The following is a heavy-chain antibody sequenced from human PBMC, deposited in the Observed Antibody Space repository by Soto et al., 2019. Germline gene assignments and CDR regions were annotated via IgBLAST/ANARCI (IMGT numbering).Heavy chain of an antibody. Sequence: EVQLVESGGGLVQPGGSLRLSCAASGFTFSSYWMHWVRQAPGKGLVWVSRINSDGSSTSYADSVKGRFTISRDNAKNTRYVQMTGRRAEDTAVYSCAVAVAAPTATGYWAQGTLVTFSS. CDR2: INSDGSST. CDR1: GFTFSSYW. CDR3: AVAVAAPTATGY. J-gene: IGHJ4*02. V-gene: IGHV3-74*01. D-gene: IGHD6-19*01.